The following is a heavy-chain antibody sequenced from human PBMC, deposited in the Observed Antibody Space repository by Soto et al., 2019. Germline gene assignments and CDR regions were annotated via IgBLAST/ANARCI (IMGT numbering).Heavy chain of an antibody. Sequence: SETLSLTCTVSGGSISSYYWSWIRQPPGKGLEWIGYIYYSGSTNYNPSRKSRVTISVDTSKNQFSLKLSSVTAADTAVYYCAKNYGNAFDIWGQGTMVTVSS. CDR1: GGSISSYY. J-gene: IGHJ3*02. CDR2: IYYSGST. CDR3: AKNYGNAFDI. V-gene: IGHV4-59*01. D-gene: IGHD3-10*01.